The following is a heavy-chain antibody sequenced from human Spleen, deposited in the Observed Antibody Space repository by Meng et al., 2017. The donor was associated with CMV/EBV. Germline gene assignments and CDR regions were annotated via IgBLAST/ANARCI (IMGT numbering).Heavy chain of an antibody. CDR2: ISGSTTTI. Sequence: FTFSDYYMSWIRQAPGKGLEWTSYISGSTTTIYYADSVKGRFTISRDNAKNSLYLQMNSLGAEDTAVYFCARLVYYDFWSGYYIDFWGQGTLVTVSS. D-gene: IGHD3-3*01. CDR3: ARLVYYDFWSGYYIDF. V-gene: IGHV3-11*01. J-gene: IGHJ4*02. CDR1: FTFSDYY.